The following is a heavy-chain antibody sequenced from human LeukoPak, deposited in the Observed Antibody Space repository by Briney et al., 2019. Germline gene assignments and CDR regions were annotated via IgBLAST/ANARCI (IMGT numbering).Heavy chain of an antibody. V-gene: IGHV4-34*01. CDR3: ARVEIAAAGIQEYNWFDP. Sequence: SETLSLTCAVYGGSFSDYYWSWIRQPPGKGLEWIGEINHSGSTNYNPSLKSRVTISVDTSKNQFSLKLSSVTAADTAVYYCARVEIAAAGIQEYNWFDPWGQGTLVTVSS. CDR1: GGSFSDYY. J-gene: IGHJ5*02. D-gene: IGHD6-13*01. CDR2: INHSGST.